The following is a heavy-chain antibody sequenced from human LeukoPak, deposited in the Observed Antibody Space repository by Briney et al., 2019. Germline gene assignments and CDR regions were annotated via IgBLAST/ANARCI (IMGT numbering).Heavy chain of an antibody. D-gene: IGHD6-19*01. J-gene: IGHJ4*02. CDR2: ISGGGGTT. CDR1: GFTFSNYA. V-gene: IGHV3-23*01. Sequence: PGGSLRLSCAASGFTFSNYAMSWVRQAPGKGLEWVSTISGGGGTTYYADSVKGRFTISRDNSKNTLYLQMNSLRADDTAVYYCAKGTYSSDSTLDYWGQGTLVTVSS. CDR3: AKGTYSSDSTLDY.